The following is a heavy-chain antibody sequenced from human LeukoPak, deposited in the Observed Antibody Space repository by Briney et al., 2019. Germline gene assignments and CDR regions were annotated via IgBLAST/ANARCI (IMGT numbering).Heavy chain of an antibody. CDR1: GYTFTSYG. CDR2: ISAYNGNT. J-gene: IGHJ4*02. D-gene: IGHD6-19*01. CDR3: ARDRHSSGWEIIDY. V-gene: IGHV1-18*01. Sequence: ASVKVSCKASGYTFTSYGIRWVRQAPGQGGEWRGWISAYNGNTIYAPKLQARVTMTTDTSTSTAYMELRSLRSDDTAVYYCARDRHSSGWEIIDYWGQGTLVTVSS.